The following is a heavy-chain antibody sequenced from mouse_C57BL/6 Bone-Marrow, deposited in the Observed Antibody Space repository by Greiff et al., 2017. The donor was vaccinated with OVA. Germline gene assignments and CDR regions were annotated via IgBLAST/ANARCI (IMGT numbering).Heavy chain of an antibody. Sequence: EVKLVESGGGLVQPKGSLKLSCAASGFTFNTYAMHWVRQAPGKGLEWVARIRSKSSNYATYYADSVKDRFTISRDDSQSMLYLQMNNLKTEDTAMYYGVGDGDYYGSSYMYFDVWGTGTTVTVSS. CDR3: VGDGDYYGSSYMYFDV. V-gene: IGHV10-3*01. CDR2: IRSKSSNYAT. CDR1: GFTFNTYA. J-gene: IGHJ1*03. D-gene: IGHD1-1*01.